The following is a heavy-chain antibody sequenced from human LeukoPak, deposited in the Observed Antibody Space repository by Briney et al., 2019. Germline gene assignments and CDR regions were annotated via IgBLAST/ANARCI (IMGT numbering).Heavy chain of an antibody. CDR3: TVTTRDYYYGMDV. Sequence: SETLSLTCAVYGGSLSGYYWSWLRQPPGKGLEWVGYINYSGTTYYDPSLKSRVTISVDKSKNQFSLKLNSVTAADTAVYYCTVTTRDYYYGMDVWGQGTTVTVSS. D-gene: IGHD4-11*01. J-gene: IGHJ6*02. V-gene: IGHV4-34*07. CDR1: GGSLSGYY. CDR2: INYSGTT.